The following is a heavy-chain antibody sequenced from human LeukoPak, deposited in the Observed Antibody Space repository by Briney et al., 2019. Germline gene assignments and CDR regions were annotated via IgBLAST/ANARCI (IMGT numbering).Heavy chain of an antibody. CDR2: ISGSGRTM. D-gene: IGHD2-2*01. CDR1: GFTFSSYW. CDR3: AREDASAIDY. Sequence: GSLGLSCAASGFTFSSYWMSWVRQAPGKGLEWVSHISGSGRTMYYADSVKGRFTISRDNAKNSLSLQMNSLRAEDTAVYYCAREDASAIDYWGQGALVTVSS. J-gene: IGHJ4*02. V-gene: IGHV3-48*04.